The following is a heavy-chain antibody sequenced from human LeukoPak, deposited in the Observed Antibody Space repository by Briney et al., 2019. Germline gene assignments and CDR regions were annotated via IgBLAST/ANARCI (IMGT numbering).Heavy chain of an antibody. CDR2: IYYSGST. CDR1: GDSISSGDYY. J-gene: IGHJ4*02. V-gene: IGHV4-30-4*01. CDR3: ARVEYFDWLVPEKVDY. Sequence: SETLSLTCTVSGDSISSGDYYWSWIRQPPGKGLEWIGYIYYSGSTYYNPSLKSRVTMTVDTSKNQFSLKLTSVTAADTAVCYCARVEYFDWLVPEKVDYWGQGTLVTVSS. D-gene: IGHD3-9*01.